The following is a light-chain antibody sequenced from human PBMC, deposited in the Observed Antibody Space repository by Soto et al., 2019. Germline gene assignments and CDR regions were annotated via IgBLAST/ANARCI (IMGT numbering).Light chain of an antibody. CDR3: QQYNNDLT. J-gene: IGKJ5*01. V-gene: IGKV3-15*01. CDR1: QSVSSN. CDR2: GAS. Sequence: EIVMTQSPATLSVSPGERATLSCRASQSVSSNLAWYQQKPGQAPRLLIYGASTRATGIPARFSGSGSGTEFTLTISSPQSEDFAVYYCQQYNNDLTFGQGTRLEIK.